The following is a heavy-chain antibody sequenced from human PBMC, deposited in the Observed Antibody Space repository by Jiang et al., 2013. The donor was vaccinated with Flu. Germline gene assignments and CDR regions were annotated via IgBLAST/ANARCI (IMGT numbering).Heavy chain of an antibody. CDR3: ARDAVKEWESPGGLFDS. CDR1: GYNFSSYG. V-gene: IGHV1-18*01. J-gene: IGHJ4*02. CDR2: ISAYNGKT. D-gene: IGHD1-26*01. Sequence: YGAEVKKPGASVKVSCKASGYNFSSYGITWVRQAPGQGLECMGWISAYNGKTRYGQRVQGRVTMTTDTSTSTAYMELRSLRSDDTAVYYCARDAVKEWESPGGLFDSCGQGTRVTVSS.